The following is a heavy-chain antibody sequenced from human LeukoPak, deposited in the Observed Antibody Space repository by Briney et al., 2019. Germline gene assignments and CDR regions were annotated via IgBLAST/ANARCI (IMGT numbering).Heavy chain of an antibody. D-gene: IGHD3-22*01. J-gene: IGHJ4*02. CDR1: GGSISSGGYY. V-gene: IGHV4-31*03. CDR3: ARGPYYDSSGYYLGGIYYFDY. CDR2: IYYSGST. Sequence: SETLSLTCTVSGGSISSGGYYWSWIRQHPGKGLEWIGYIYYSGSTYYNPSLKSRVTISVDTSKNQFSLKLSSVTAADTAVYYCARGPYYDSSGYYLGGIYYFDYWGQGTLVTVSS.